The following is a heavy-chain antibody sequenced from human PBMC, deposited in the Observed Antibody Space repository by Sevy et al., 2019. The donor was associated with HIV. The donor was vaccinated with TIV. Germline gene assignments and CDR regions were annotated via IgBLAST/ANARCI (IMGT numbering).Heavy chain of an antibody. CDR1: GYSFTSYW. V-gene: IGHV5-51*01. D-gene: IGHD3-22*01. J-gene: IGHJ6*02. CDR3: AKADYDSSGELGYGMDV. Sequence: GESLKISCKGSGYSFTSYWIGWVRQMPGKGLEWMGIIDPGDSDTRYSPSFQGQVTISAAKSISTAYLQWSSLTASDTAMYYCAKADYDSSGELGYGMDVWGQGTTVTVSS. CDR2: IDPGDSDT.